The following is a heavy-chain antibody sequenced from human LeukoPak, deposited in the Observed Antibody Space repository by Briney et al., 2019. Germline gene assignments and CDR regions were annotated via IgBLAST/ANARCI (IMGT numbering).Heavy chain of an antibody. Sequence: SETLSLTCTVSGGSISSYYWSWLRQPAGKGLEWIGRIYTSGSTNYNPSLKSRVTMSVDTSKNQFSLKLSSVTAADTAVYYCAREPVAVAGIPTWFDPWGQGTLVTVSS. V-gene: IGHV4-4*07. CDR1: GGSISSYY. CDR2: IYTSGST. J-gene: IGHJ5*02. D-gene: IGHD6-19*01. CDR3: AREPVAVAGIPTWFDP.